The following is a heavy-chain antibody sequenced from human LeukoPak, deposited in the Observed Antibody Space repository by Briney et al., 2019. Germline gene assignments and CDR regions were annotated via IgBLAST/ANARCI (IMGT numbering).Heavy chain of an antibody. J-gene: IGHJ4*02. D-gene: IGHD3-22*01. Sequence: GGTLRLSCAASGFTFSSYAMTWVRQAAGRGLEWVSAISGSGGSTYYADSVKGRFTISRDQSKNTLFLQMNSLRAEDTAIYYCAKDRTYYYDSGGYYSDYWGQGTLVTVSS. CDR2: ISGSGGST. CDR3: AKDRTYYYDSGGYYSDY. CDR1: GFTFSSYA. V-gene: IGHV3-23*01.